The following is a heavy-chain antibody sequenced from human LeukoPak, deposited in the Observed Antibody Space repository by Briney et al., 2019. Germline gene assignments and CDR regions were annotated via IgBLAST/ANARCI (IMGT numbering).Heavy chain of an antibody. CDR3: AKYGYTAVIHWFDP. Sequence: PGGSLRLSCVASGFPFSSYVMNWVRQAPGKGLEWVSSISGGGGTTYYADSVKGRFTISRDNSKNTLYLHMNTLRVEDTAVYYCAKYGYTAVIHWFDPWGQGTLVTVSS. CDR2: ISGGGGTT. V-gene: IGHV3-23*01. J-gene: IGHJ5*02. CDR1: GFPFSSYV. D-gene: IGHD5-24*01.